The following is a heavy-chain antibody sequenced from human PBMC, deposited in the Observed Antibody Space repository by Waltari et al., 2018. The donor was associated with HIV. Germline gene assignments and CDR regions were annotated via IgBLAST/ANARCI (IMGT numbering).Heavy chain of an antibody. CDR1: GYTFTSYD. J-gene: IGHJ6*02. CDR2: MNPNSGNT. CDR3: ARGRNMIRGKYYYYYGMDV. D-gene: IGHD3-10*01. Sequence: QVQLVQSGAEVKKPGASVKVSCKASGYTFTSYDINRVRQATGQGLEWMGWMNPNSGNTGYAQKFQGRVTMTRNTSISTAYMELNSLRSEDTAVYYCARGRNMIRGKYYYYYGMDVWGQGTTVTVSS. V-gene: IGHV1-8*01.